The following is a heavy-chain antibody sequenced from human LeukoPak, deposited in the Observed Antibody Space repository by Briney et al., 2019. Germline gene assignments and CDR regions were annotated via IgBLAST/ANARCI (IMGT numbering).Heavy chain of an antibody. CDR3: ARDLRGAARPDNYYYYYMDV. V-gene: IGHV3-20*04. CDR2: IIWIGVST. D-gene: IGHD6-6*01. J-gene: IGHJ6*03. CDR1: GFTFDDYG. Sequence: GGSLRLSCAASGFTFDDYGMSWVRQAPGKGLEWVSGIIWIGVSTGYADSVKGRFTISRDNAKNSLYLQMNSLRAEDTALYYCARDLRGAARPDNYYYYYMDVWGKGTTVTVSS.